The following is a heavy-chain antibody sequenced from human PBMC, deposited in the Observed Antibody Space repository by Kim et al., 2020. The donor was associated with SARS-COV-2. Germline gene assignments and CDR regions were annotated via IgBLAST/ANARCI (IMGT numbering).Heavy chain of an antibody. Sequence: GRFTISRDNAKNSLYLQMNSLRDEDTAVYYCARDSGYDLGGNYYYYGLDVWGQGTTVTVSS. D-gene: IGHD5-12*01. CDR3: ARDSGYDLGGNYYYYGLDV. V-gene: IGHV3-48*02. J-gene: IGHJ6*02.